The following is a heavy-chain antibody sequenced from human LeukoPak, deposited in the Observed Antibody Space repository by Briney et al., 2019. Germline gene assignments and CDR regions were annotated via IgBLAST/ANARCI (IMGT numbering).Heavy chain of an antibody. D-gene: IGHD3-16*01. V-gene: IGHV4-59*01. J-gene: IGHJ4*02. CDR1: GGPISNYY. CDR3: ARVGRGDYTWGSYSFDY. CDR2: ISYSGSR. Sequence: SETLSLTCTVSGGPISNYYWTWIRQPPGKGLEWIGYISYSGSRNYNTSLKSRVTISVDTSKNQFSLNLSSVTAADTAVYYCARVGRGDYTWGSYSFDYWGQGTLVTVSA.